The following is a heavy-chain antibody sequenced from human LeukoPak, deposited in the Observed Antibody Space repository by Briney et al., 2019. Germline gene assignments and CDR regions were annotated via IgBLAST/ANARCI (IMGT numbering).Heavy chain of an antibody. J-gene: IGHJ4*02. CDR2: LYYSGST. CDR1: GGSISSRSNY. CDR3: ARGGMSSPFDY. V-gene: IGHV4-39*01. Sequence: SETLSLTCTVSGGSISSRSNYWGWIRQPPGKGLEWIGSLYYSGSTYYNPSLKSRVTISVDTSKNQLSLKLSSVTAADTAVYYCARGGMSSPFDYWGQGTLVTVSS. D-gene: IGHD2-2*01.